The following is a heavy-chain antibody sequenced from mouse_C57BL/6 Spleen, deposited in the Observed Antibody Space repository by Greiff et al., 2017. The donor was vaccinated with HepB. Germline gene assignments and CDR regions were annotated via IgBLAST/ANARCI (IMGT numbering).Heavy chain of an antibody. CDR1: GYSFTDYN. CDR3: AKVYDYDEENYFDY. Sequence: VQLKQSGPELVKPGASVKISCKASGYSFTDYNMNWVKQSNGKSLEWIGVINPNYGTTSYNQKFKGKATLTVDQSSSTAYRQLNSLTSEDSAVYYCAKVYDYDEENYFDYWGQGTTLTVSS. CDR2: INPNYGTT. D-gene: IGHD2-4*01. V-gene: IGHV1-39*01. J-gene: IGHJ2*01.